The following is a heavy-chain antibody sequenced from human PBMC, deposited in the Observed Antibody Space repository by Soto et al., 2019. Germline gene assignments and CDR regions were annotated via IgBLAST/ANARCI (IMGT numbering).Heavy chain of an antibody. CDR1: GGTFTSYD. Sequence: ASVKFSCKASGGTFTSYDINWVRQATGQVLEWMGWMNPNSGNTGYAQKFQGRVTMTRNTSISTAYMELSSLRSEDTAVYYCARGREKYRYYDSSGYPDAFDIWGQGTMVTVSS. V-gene: IGHV1-8*01. D-gene: IGHD3-22*01. CDR2: MNPNSGNT. CDR3: ARGREKYRYYDSSGYPDAFDI. J-gene: IGHJ3*02.